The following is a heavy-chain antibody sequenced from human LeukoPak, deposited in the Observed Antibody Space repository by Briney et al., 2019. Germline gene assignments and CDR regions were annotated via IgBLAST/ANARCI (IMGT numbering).Heavy chain of an antibody. CDR3: ARDSVTTRPFDY. CDR2: IYYSGST. J-gene: IGHJ4*02. CDR1: GGSISSYY. Sequence: SETLSLTCTVSGGSISSYYWSWIRQPPGKGLEWIGYIYYSGSTNYNPSLKSRVTISVDTSKNQFSLKLSSVTAEDTAVYYCARDSVTTRPFDYWGQGTLVTVSS. D-gene: IGHD3-3*01. V-gene: IGHV4-59*01.